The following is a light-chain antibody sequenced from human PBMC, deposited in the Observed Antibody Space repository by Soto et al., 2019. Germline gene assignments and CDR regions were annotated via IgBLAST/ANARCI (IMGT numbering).Light chain of an antibody. V-gene: IGKV3D-7*01. CDR2: GTS. Sequence: IVLTQSPATLSLSPGERATLSCRASQTVSRMYLSWFQQKPGQAPRLLIYGTSTRATGIPVRFTGSGAGTDFTLTISSLQPEDFAVYFCHQDINLPWTFGQGTKVDI. CDR3: HQDINLPWT. J-gene: IGKJ1*01. CDR1: QTVSRMY.